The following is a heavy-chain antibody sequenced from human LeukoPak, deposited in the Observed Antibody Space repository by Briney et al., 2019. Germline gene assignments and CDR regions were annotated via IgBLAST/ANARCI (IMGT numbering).Heavy chain of an antibody. D-gene: IGHD1-26*01. CDR1: GYTFTSYY. J-gene: IGHJ4*02. V-gene: IGHV1-46*01. Sequence: ASVKVSCKASGYTFTSYYMHWLRQAPGQGLEWMGIINPSGGSTSYAQKFQGRVTRTRDTSTSTVYMELSSLRSEGTAVYYCALGRALADYYFDYWGQGTLVTVSS. CDR2: INPSGGST. CDR3: ALGRALADYYFDY.